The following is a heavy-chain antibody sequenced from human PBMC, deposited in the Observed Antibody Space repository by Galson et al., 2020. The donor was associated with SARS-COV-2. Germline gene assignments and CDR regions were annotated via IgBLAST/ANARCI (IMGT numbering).Heavy chain of an antibody. CDR2: IWYDGSNK. CDR1: GFTFSSYG. Sequence: GESLKISCAASGFTFSSYGMHWVRQAPGKGLEWVAVIWYDGSNKYYADSVKGRFTISRDNSKNTLYLKMNSLRAEDTAVYYCAGEVSIYYGMDVWGQGTTVTVSS. J-gene: IGHJ6*02. V-gene: IGHV3-33*01. CDR3: AGEVSIYYGMDV. D-gene: IGHD3-3*02.